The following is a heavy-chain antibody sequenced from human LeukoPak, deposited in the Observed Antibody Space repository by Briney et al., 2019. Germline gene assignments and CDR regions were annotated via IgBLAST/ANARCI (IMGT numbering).Heavy chain of an antibody. V-gene: IGHV3-23*01. Sequence: GGSLRLSCAASGFTFSSYAMSWVRQAPGKGLEWVSAISGSGGSTYYADSVKGRFTISRDNSKNTLYLQMNSLRAEDTAVYYCAKDRGEVVYGEGFDYWGQGTLVAVSS. CDR3: AKDRGEVVYGEGFDY. CDR2: ISGSGGST. J-gene: IGHJ4*02. CDR1: GFTFSSYA. D-gene: IGHD4-17*01.